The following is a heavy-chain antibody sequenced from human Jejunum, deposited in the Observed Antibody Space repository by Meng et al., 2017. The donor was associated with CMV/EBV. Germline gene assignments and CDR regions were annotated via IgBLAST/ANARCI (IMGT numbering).Heavy chain of an antibody. J-gene: IGHJ4*02. CDR2: IITSGST. CDR1: GGSFTTYY. D-gene: IGHD3-16*01. CDR3: AKGYGNSFEY. V-gene: IGHV4-4*07. Sequence: QVQVHESGPGVVKPSETLSLACTVSGGSFTTYYWSWIRQRAGKGLEWIGRIITSGSTNYNPSLRSRVIMSVDTSKNQFFLKLRSVTAADTAVYFCAKGYGNSFEYWGQGSLVTVSS.